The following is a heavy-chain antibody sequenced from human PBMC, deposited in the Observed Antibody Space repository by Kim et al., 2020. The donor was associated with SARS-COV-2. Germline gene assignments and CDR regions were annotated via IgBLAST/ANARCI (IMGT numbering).Heavy chain of an antibody. CDR1: GGSISSYY. V-gene: IGHV4-59*08. CDR3: ASLRGYSYGHFDY. J-gene: IGHJ4*02. Sequence: SENLSPTCIVSGGSISSYYWSWIRQPPGKGLEWIGYIYYSGSTNYNPSLKSRATISVDTSKNQFSLKLSSVTAADTAVYYCASLRGYSYGHFDYWGQGTLVTVSS. D-gene: IGHD5-18*01. CDR2: IYYSGST.